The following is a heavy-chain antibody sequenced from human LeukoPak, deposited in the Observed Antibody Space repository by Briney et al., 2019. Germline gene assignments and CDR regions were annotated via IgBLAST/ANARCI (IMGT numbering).Heavy chain of an antibody. Sequence: ASVKVSCKASGYTFTSYDINWVRQAPGQGLEWMGRIIPILGIANYAQKFQGRVTITADKSTSTAYMELSSLRSEDTAVYYCARDGDPLSDWGQGTLVTVSS. J-gene: IGHJ4*02. CDR1: GYTFTSYD. V-gene: IGHV1-69*04. CDR3: ARDGDPLSD. CDR2: IIPILGIA. D-gene: IGHD3-10*01.